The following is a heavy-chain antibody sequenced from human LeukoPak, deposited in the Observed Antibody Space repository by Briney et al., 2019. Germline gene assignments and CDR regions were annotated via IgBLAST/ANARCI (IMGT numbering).Heavy chain of an antibody. CDR1: GGSISSYY. CDR2: IYTSGST. D-gene: IGHD3-22*01. J-gene: IGHJ4*02. Sequence: SETLSLTCTVSGGSISSYYWSWIRQPAGKGLEWIGRIYTSGSTNYNLSLKSRVTMSVDTSKNQFSLKLSSVTAADTAVYYCARAGSYYDSSTPGLFDYWGQGTLVTVSS. CDR3: ARAGSYYDSSTPGLFDY. V-gene: IGHV4-4*07.